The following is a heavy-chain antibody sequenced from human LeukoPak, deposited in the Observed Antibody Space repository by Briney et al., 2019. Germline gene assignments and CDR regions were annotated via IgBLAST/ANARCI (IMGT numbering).Heavy chain of an antibody. CDR3: ARQTGSGLFILP. CDR1: GVSISSSNSY. J-gene: IGHJ4*02. V-gene: IGHV4-39*01. D-gene: IGHD3/OR15-3a*01. Sequence: SETLSLTCTVSGVSISSSNSYWGWIRQPPGTGLEWIGSIYYTGNTYYNASLKSQVSISIDTSKNQFSLKLTSVTAADTAVYYCARQTGSGLFILPGGQGTLVTVSS. CDR2: IYYTGNT.